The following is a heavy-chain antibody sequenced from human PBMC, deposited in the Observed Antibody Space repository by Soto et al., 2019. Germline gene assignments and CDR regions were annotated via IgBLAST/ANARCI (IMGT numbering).Heavy chain of an antibody. CDR1: GGSISSGGYY. J-gene: IGHJ6*02. V-gene: IGHV4-61*08. CDR2: IYYSGST. D-gene: IGHD3-10*01. CDR3: YYGSGSYLYYYGMDV. Sequence: PSETLSLTCTVSGGSISSGGYYWSWIRQPPGKGLERIGYIYYSGSTNYNPSLKSRVTISVDTSKNQFSLKLSSVTAADTAVYYSYYGSGSYLYYYGMDVWGQGTTVTVSS.